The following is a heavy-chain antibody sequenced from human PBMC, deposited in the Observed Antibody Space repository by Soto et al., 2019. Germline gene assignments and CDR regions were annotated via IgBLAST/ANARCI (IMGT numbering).Heavy chain of an antibody. J-gene: IGHJ4*02. D-gene: IGHD3-22*01. CDR3: ARASFNYYDSSGYLGYFDY. Sequence: SETLSLTCTVSVGSVISGGYYWSWIRQHPGKGLEWIGYIYYSGSTYYNPSLKSRVTIEVDTSKNQYSLKLSSVTAADTAVDYCARASFNYYDSSGYLGYFDYCGQGPRVSVSS. V-gene: IGHV4-31*03. CDR2: IYYSGST. CDR1: VGSVISGGYY.